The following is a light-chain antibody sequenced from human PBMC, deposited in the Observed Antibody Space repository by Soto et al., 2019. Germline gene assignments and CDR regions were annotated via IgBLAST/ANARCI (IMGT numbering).Light chain of an antibody. CDR1: QGISSY. CDR3: QQLNSYPLFT. Sequence: IQLTQSPSSLSASVGAIVTITCRASQGISSYLAWYQQKPGKAPKLLLYAASTLQSGVPSRFSGSGSGTDFTLTISSLQPEDFATYYFQQLNSYPLFTFGPGTKVDIK. V-gene: IGKV1-9*01. J-gene: IGKJ3*01. CDR2: AAS.